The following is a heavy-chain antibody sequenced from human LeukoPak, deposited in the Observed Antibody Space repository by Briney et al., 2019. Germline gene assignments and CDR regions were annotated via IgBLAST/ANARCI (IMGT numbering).Heavy chain of an antibody. CDR1: EFTFSDYN. D-gene: IGHD2-15*01. CDR2: INPSSTYI. Sequence: GGSLRLSCVASEFTFSDYNMNWVRQAPGKGLEWLSSINPSSTYINYADSVKGRFTISRDNAKNSVYLQMSSLRAEDTAVYYCAQDKDRISAGRCYLPDDWGQGTLVTVSS. J-gene: IGHJ4*02. V-gene: IGHV3-21*01. CDR3: AQDKDRISAGRCYLPDD.